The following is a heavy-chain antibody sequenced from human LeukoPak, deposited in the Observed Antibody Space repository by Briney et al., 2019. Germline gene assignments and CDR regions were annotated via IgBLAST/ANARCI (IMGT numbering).Heavy chain of an antibody. Sequence: GRSLRLSCAASGSTFSSYAMHWVRQAPGKGPEWVAVISYDGSNKNYADSVKGRFTISRDNSKNTLYLQMNSLRAEDTAVYYCARGPEWEPYYFDYWGQGTLVTVSS. D-gene: IGHD1-26*01. V-gene: IGHV3-30-3*01. J-gene: IGHJ4*02. CDR2: ISYDGSNK. CDR1: GSTFSSYA. CDR3: ARGPEWEPYYFDY.